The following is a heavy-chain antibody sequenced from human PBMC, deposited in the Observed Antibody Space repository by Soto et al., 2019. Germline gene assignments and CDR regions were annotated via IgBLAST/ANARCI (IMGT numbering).Heavy chain of an antibody. CDR3: ARDALPSPYYDSSGYPRGGDAFDI. J-gene: IGHJ3*02. Sequence: QVQLVQSGAEVKKPGSSVKVSCKASGGTFSSYAISWVRQAPGQGLEWMGGIIPIFGTANYAQKFQGRVTITADESTSTAYMELSSLRSEDTAVYYCARDALPSPYYDSSGYPRGGDAFDIWGQGTMVTVSS. V-gene: IGHV1-69*12. CDR1: GGTFSSYA. D-gene: IGHD3-22*01. CDR2: IIPIFGTA.